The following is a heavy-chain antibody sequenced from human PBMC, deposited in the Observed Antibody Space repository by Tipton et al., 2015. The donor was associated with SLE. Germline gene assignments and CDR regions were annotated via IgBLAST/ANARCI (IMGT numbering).Heavy chain of an antibody. V-gene: IGHV3-30*04. J-gene: IGHJ6*02. D-gene: IGHD3-10*01. CDR2: IIYDGSNE. Sequence: SLRLSCAASGFTFSDYAMHWVRQAPGKGLEWVAVIIYDGSNEYYADSVRGRFTISRDNSKNTLYLQMNSLRAEDTAVYYCARELLWFRGYGMDHWGQGTTGTVSS. CDR3: ARELLWFRGYGMDH. CDR1: GFTFSDYA.